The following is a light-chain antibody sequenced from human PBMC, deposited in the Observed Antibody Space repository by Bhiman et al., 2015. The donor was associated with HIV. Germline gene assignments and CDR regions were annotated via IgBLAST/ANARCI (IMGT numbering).Light chain of an antibody. J-gene: IGLJ1*01. CDR3: QAWDSSTYV. Sequence: QSVLTQPPSASGTPGQRVTISCSGSSSNIGTNTVNWYQQLPGTAPKLLIYRNNQRPSGIPERISGSNSGNTATLTISGTQAMDEADYYCQAWDSSTYVFGTGTKVTVL. CDR1: SSNIGTNT. CDR2: RNN. V-gene: IGLV1-44*01.